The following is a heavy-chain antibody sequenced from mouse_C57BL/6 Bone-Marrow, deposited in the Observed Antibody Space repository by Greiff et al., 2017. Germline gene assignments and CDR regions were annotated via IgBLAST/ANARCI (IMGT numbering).Heavy chain of an antibody. V-gene: IGHV1-19*01. CDR3: ARPRGYWYFDV. J-gene: IGHJ1*03. CDR2: INPYNGGT. CDR1: GYTFTDYY. Sequence: DVQLQESGPVLVKPGASVKMSCKASGYTFTDYYMNWVKQSHGKSLEWIGVINPYNGGTSYNQKFKGKATLTVDKSSSTAYMELNSLTSEDSAVYYCARPRGYWYFDVWGTGTTVTVSS.